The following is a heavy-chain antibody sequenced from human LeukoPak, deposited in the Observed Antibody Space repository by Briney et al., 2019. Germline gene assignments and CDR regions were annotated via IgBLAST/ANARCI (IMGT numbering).Heavy chain of an antibody. CDR3: ARDPGENYYYMDV. V-gene: IGHV3-30-3*01. D-gene: IGHD1-14*01. J-gene: IGHJ6*03. CDR2: ISYDGSNK. CDR1: GFTFSNSP. Sequence: PGGSLRLSCAASGFTFSNSPMHWVRQAPGKGLEWVAVISYDGSNKYYADSVKGRFTISRDNSKNTLYLQMNSLRAEDTAVYYCARDPGENYYYMDVWGKGTTVTVSS.